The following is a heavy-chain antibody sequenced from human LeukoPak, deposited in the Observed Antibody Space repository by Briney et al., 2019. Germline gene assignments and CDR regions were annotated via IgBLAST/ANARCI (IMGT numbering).Heavy chain of an antibody. V-gene: IGHV4-34*01. J-gene: IGHJ4*02. CDR1: RGSVSGYY. CDR2: ISHTGRS. CDR3: ARDRPGGSSLDY. D-gene: IGHD6-13*01. Sequence: TSETLSLTCAIYRGSVSGYYWSWIRQSPGKGLEWIGEISHTGRSKNNPSLKSRVTISVDTSKNQFSLKLSSVTAADTAVYYCARDRPGGSSLDYWGQGTLVTVSS.